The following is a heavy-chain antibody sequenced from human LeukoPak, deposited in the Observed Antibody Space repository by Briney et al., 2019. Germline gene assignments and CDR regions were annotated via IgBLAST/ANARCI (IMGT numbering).Heavy chain of an antibody. V-gene: IGHV3-23*01. CDR2: ISGSGDST. J-gene: IGHJ4*02. CDR1: GFTFSTYA. Sequence: GGSLRLSCAASGFTFSTYAMSWVRQAPGKGLAWVSVISGSGDSTYYADSVKGPFTISRDNSKSMLYLQMNSLRAEDTARYYCAKATYSGSYEGLDYWGQGTLVTVSS. D-gene: IGHD1-26*01. CDR3: AKATYSGSYEGLDY.